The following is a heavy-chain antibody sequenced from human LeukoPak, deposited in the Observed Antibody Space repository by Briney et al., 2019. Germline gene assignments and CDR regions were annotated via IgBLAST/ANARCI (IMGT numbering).Heavy chain of an antibody. V-gene: IGHV4-4*02. CDR2: IYHTGST. D-gene: IGHD5-18*01. Sequence: SETLSLTCAVSGGSISNSDWWSWVRQPPGKGLEWVGEIYHTGSTNYNPSLKSRVTISVDKSKNQFSLNLSSVTAADTAVYYCARRIQLWPYYFDYWGQGTLVTVSS. CDR1: GGSISNSDW. J-gene: IGHJ4*02. CDR3: ARRIQLWPYYFDY.